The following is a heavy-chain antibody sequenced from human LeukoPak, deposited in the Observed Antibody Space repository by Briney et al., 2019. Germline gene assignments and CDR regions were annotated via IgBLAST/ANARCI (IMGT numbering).Heavy chain of an antibody. CDR1: GFTLSSYG. Sequence: GRSLRLSCAASGFTLSSYGIHWVRQAPGKGLDWVAIISDDGTSKHYADSVKGRFTVSRDNSKNTVYLQMNSLRTEHTAVYYCAKALLSYLDYWGQGTLVTVSS. CDR2: ISDDGTSK. J-gene: IGHJ4*02. V-gene: IGHV3-30*18. CDR3: AKALLSYLDY.